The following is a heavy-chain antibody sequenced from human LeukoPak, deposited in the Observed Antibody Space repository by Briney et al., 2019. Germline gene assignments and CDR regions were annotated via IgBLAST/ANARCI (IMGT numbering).Heavy chain of an antibody. CDR2: IRSKANSYAT. J-gene: IGHJ5*02. Sequence: GGSLRLSCAASGFTFSGSAMHWVRQASVKGLEWVGRIRSKANSYATAYAASVKGRFTISRDDSKNTAYLQMNSLKTEDTAVYYCTSPREDILTGFYNWFDPWGQGTLVTVSS. CDR1: GFTFSGSA. D-gene: IGHD3-9*01. CDR3: TSPREDILTGFYNWFDP. V-gene: IGHV3-73*01.